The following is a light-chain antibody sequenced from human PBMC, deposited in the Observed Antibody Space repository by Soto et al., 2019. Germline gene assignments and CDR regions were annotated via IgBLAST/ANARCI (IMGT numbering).Light chain of an antibody. V-gene: IGKV3-11*01. J-gene: IGKJ2*01. CDR3: QQRSSWPPNT. Sequence: EIVLTQSPATLSLSPGERATLSCRASQSVSSYLAWYQQKPGQAPRLLIYDASNRATGIPARFSGSGSGTDFTLTISSLEPEDFAVYYCQQRSSWPPNTFGQGIKLEIK. CDR2: DAS. CDR1: QSVSSY.